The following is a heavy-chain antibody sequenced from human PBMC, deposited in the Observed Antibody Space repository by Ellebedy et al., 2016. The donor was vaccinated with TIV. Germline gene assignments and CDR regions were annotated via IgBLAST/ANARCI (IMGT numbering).Heavy chain of an antibody. J-gene: IGHJ4*02. CDR3: AKEMKALGAYSDS. V-gene: IGHV3-23*01. CDR1: GFTFGSYA. Sequence: GESLKISCAASGFTFGSYALTWVRQAPGKGLEWVSAIRESGGSAYYAGSVAGRFTISRDNSKNTLFLQMNSLRAEDTAVYYCAKEMKALGAYSDSWGQGTLVTVSS. D-gene: IGHD7-27*01. CDR2: IRESGGSA.